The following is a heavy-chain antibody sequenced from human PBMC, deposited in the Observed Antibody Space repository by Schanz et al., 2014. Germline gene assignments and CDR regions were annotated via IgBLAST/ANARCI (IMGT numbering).Heavy chain of an antibody. CDR1: GFNFGSHG. Sequence: VQLVESGGGVVQPGRSLRLSCAASGFNFGSHGMHWVRQAPGKGLEWVSRIKSDGSSTSYADSVKGRFTISRDNAKNTLYLQMNSLRAEDTAVYYCARPALWVGDNCFDPWGQGTLVTVSS. J-gene: IGHJ5*02. CDR3: ARPALWVGDNCFDP. CDR2: IKSDGSST. D-gene: IGHD3-10*01. V-gene: IGHV3-74*02.